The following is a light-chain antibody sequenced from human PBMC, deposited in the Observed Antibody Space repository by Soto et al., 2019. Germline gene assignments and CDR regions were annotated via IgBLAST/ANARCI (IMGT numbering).Light chain of an antibody. V-gene: IGKV1-39*01. CDR3: QQTYSTPRT. J-gene: IGKJ1*01. CDR2: AAS. CDR1: QSISSY. Sequence: DIQMTQSPSSLSASVGDRVTITCRASQSISSYLNWYQQKPGKAPKLLIYAASSLQSGVPSRFSGSGSGTEFTLTIISLQPEDFATYYCQQTYSTPRTFGQGTKVDIK.